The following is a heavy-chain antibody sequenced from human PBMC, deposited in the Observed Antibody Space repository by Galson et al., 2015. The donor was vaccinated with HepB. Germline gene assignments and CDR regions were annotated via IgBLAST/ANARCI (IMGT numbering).Heavy chain of an antibody. CDR3: ARGDSGFDS. V-gene: IGHV6-1*01. Sequence: CAISGDSVSGNSAAWNWIRQSPSRGLEWLGRTYYRSKWYNDYAVTVESRITINSDTSRNQFSLQLNSVTPEDTAVYYCARGDSGFDSWGQGTLVTVSS. CDR1: GDSVSGNSAA. CDR2: TYYRSKWYN. D-gene: IGHD1-26*01. J-gene: IGHJ4*02.